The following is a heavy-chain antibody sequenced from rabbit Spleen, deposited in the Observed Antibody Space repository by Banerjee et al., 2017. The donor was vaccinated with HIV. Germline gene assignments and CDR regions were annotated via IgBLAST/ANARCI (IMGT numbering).Heavy chain of an antibody. CDR1: GFSFNSGYD. CDR2: AYAGSSGST. V-gene: IGHV1S40*01. Sequence: QQLKETGGGLVQPGASLTLTCKASGFSFNSGYDMCWVRQGPGWGLEWVACAYAGSSGSTYSATWAKGRFTISKTSSTTVTLQMTSLTAADTAAYFCARGAATMTMVITGYYLTLWGQGTLVTVS. J-gene: IGHJ4*01. CDR3: ARGAATMTMVITGYYLTL. D-gene: IGHD2-1*01.